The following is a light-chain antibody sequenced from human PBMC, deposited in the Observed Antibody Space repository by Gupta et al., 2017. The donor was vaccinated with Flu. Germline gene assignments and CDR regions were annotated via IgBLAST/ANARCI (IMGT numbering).Light chain of an antibody. CDR3: QQYNNYWT. CDR1: QSIISY. Sequence: DIQMTQSPSTLSASVGDRVTITCRASQSIISYLAWYQQKSGKAPKLLISKASTLESGVPSRFSGSGSGTEFTLTISSLQPDDFATYYCQQYNNYWTFGQGTKVEIK. CDR2: KAS. V-gene: IGKV1-5*03. J-gene: IGKJ1*01.